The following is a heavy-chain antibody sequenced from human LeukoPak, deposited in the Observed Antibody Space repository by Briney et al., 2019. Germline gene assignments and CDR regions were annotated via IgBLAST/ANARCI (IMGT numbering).Heavy chain of an antibody. V-gene: IGHV5-51*01. CDR3: ASLILRYSSSFGTAYMDV. D-gene: IGHD6-13*01. J-gene: IGHJ6*03. CDR1: GYSFTSYW. CDR2: IYPGDSDT. Sequence: GESLKISCKGSGYSFTSYWIGWVRQMPGKGLEWMGIIYPGDSDTRYSPSFQGQVTISADKSISTAYLQWSSLKASDTAMYYCASLILRYSSSFGTAYMDVWGKGTTVTVSS.